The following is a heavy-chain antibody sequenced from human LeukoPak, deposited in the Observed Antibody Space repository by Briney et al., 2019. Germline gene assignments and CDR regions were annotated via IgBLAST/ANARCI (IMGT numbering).Heavy chain of an antibody. CDR1: GGSISSYY. D-gene: IGHD3-10*01. Sequence: SETLSLTCTVSGGSISSYYWSWIRQPPGKGLEWMGYIYYSGSTNYNPSPKSRVTISVDTSKNQFSLKLNSVTAADTAVYYCAREHGSGSLSWFDPWGQGTLVTVSS. CDR3: AREHGSGSLSWFDP. V-gene: IGHV4-59*01. CDR2: IYYSGST. J-gene: IGHJ5*02.